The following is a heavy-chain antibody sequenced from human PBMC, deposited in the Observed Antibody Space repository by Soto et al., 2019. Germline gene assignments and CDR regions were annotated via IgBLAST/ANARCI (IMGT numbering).Heavy chain of an antibody. V-gene: IGHV3-33*03. D-gene: IGHD2-2*01. J-gene: IGHJ4*02. CDR1: GFIFRSYG. CDR3: AGVGYCTSTSSNCPFES. CDR2: VWYDGSNK. Sequence: QELLVESGGGVVQPGTSLRLSCETSGFIFRSYGMHWVRQAPGKGLEWVAVVWYDGSNKEYGESVKGRFTISRDNSKNTLYLQMNNLRADDTAVYYCAGVGYCTSTSSNCPFESWGQGTLVTVSS.